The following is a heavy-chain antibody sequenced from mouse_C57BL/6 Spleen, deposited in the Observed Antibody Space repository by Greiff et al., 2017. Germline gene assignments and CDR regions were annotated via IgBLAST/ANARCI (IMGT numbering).Heavy chain of an antibody. D-gene: IGHD2-3*01. V-gene: IGHV1-69*01. CDR2: IDPSDSYT. Sequence: QVQLQQSGAELVMPGASVKLSCKASGYTFTSYWMHWVKQRPGQGLEWIGEIDPSDSYTNYNQKFKGKSTLTVDKSSSTAYMQLSSLTSEDSAVYYCARRGDGYGRRYFDYWGQGTTLTVSS. CDR3: ARRGDGYGRRYFDY. J-gene: IGHJ2*01. CDR1: GYTFTSYW.